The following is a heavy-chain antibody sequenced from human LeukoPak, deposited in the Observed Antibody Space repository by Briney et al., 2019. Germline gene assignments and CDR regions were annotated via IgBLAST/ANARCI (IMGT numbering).Heavy chain of an antibody. CDR1: GGSISSYY. J-gene: IGHJ4*02. V-gene: IGHV4-59*01. CDR3: ARAKWELLIYLDY. D-gene: IGHD1-26*01. CDR2: IYYSGST. Sequence: PSETLSLTCTVSGGSISSYYWSWIRQPPGKGLEWIGNIYYSGSTNYNPSLKSRVTISVDTSKNQFSLKLSSVTAADTAVYYCARAKWELLIYLDYWGQGTLVTVSS.